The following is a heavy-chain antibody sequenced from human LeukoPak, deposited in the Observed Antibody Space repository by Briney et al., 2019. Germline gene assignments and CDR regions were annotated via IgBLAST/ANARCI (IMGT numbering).Heavy chain of an antibody. CDR1: GYTFTSYD. V-gene: IGHV1-8*03. J-gene: IGHJ4*02. D-gene: IGHD3-10*01. CDR3: ARVSGLRFGELKYFDY. CDR2: MNPNSGNT. Sequence: GASVKVSCKASGYTFTSYDINWVRQATGQGLEWMGWMNPNSGNTGYAQKFQGRVTITADESTSTTYMELSSLRSEDTAVYYCARVSGLRFGELKYFDYWGQGTLVTVSS.